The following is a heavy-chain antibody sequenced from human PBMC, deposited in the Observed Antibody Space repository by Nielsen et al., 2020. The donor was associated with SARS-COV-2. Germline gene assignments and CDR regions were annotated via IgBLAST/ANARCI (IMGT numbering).Heavy chain of an antibody. CDR3: ARGRCSGGNCNSVTEYYYYGLDV. CDR1: GGTFKSYV. CDR2: IIPVLDTV. Sequence: SVKVSCKASGGTFKSYVISWVRQAPGQGLEWMGDIIPVLDTVHYAQKFQGRVTITADESTRTAYMELSSLRSDDPAVYYCARGRCSGGNCNSVTEYYYYGLDVWGQGTTVAVSS. J-gene: IGHJ6*02. V-gene: IGHV1-69*13. D-gene: IGHD2-15*01.